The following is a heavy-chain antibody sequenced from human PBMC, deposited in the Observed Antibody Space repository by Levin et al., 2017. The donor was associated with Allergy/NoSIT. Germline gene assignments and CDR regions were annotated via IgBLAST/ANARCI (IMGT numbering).Heavy chain of an antibody. D-gene: IGHD1-26*01. CDR1: GFSFKHYG. Sequence: GGSLRLSCAASGFSFKHYGMHWVRQAPGKGLEWVAFIWADGSHKNYGDSVKGRFTISRDNSENTLYLQMDSLRVEGTAVYYCAGDPPQSGFAFDCWGQGTPVTVSS. CDR2: IWADGSHK. V-gene: IGHV3-33*01. CDR3: AGDPPQSGFAFDC. J-gene: IGHJ4*02.